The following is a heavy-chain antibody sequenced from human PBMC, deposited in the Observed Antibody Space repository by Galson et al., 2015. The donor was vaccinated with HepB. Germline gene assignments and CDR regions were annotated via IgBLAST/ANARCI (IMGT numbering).Heavy chain of an antibody. V-gene: IGHV3-30-3*01. Sequence: SLRLSCAASGFTFSSYAMHRVRQAPGKGLEWVAVISYDGSNKYYADSVKGRFTISRDNSKNTLYLQMNSLRAEDTAVYYCARDLVVGARGAFDYWGQGTLVTVSS. J-gene: IGHJ4*02. D-gene: IGHD1-26*01. CDR3: ARDLVVGARGAFDY. CDR1: GFTFSSYA. CDR2: ISYDGSNK.